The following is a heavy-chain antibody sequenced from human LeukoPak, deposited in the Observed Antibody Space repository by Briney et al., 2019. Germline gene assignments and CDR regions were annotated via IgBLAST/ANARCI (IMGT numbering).Heavy chain of an antibody. CDR1: GFTFSDYG. Sequence: PGGSLRLSCAASGFTFSDYGMHWARLAPGKGLEWVAHISHDGSSQNYADSVQGRFTISRDNSKNTVDLQMNSLRAEDTAVYYCAKDGPLPYTSTSFGRRSLEYWGQGTLVTVSS. CDR2: ISHDGSSQ. V-gene: IGHV3-30*18. D-gene: IGHD6-13*01. CDR3: AKDGPLPYTSTSFGRRSLEY. J-gene: IGHJ4*02.